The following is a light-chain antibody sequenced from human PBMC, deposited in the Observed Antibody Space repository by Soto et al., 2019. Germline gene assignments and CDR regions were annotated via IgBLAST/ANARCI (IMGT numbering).Light chain of an antibody. CDR2: KAS. J-gene: IGKJ1*01. V-gene: IGKV1-5*03. Sequence: DIQMTQSPSTLSASVGDRVTVTYWASQSISSWLAWYQQKAGKAPKLLIYKASALESGVPSRFSGSGSGTEFTLTISSLEPEDFATYYCQHYNTYPWTFGQGTKVDI. CDR3: QHYNTYPWT. CDR1: QSISSW.